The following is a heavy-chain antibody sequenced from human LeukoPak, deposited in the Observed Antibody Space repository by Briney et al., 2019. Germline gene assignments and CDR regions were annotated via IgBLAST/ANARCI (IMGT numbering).Heavy chain of an antibody. CDR2: VCTSGST. D-gene: IGHD6-19*01. V-gene: IGHV4-4*07. CDR3: ARAGSSGWEDY. CDR1: GGSISSYY. J-gene: IGHJ4*02. Sequence: SETLSLTCTVSGGSISSYYWSWIRQPAGKGLEWIGRVCTSGSTNYNPSLKSRVTISVDTSKNQFSLKLSSVTAADTAVYYCARAGSSGWEDYWGQGTLVTVSS.